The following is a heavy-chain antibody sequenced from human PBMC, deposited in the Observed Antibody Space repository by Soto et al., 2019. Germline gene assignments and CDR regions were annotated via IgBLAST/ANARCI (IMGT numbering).Heavy chain of an antibody. D-gene: IGHD3-22*01. V-gene: IGHV1-46*01. CDR2: INPSGGST. Sequence: ASVKVSCKASGYTFTSYYMHWVRQAPGQGLEWMGIINPSGGSTSYAQKFQGRVTMTRDTSTSTVYMELSSLRSEDTAVYYCARMNYYDTSGYPFDYSGQGMMVTVSS. CDR3: ARMNYYDTSGYPFDY. CDR1: GYTFTSYY. J-gene: IGHJ4*02.